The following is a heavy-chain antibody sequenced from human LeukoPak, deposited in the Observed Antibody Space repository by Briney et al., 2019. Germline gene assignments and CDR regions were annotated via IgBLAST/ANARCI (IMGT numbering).Heavy chain of an antibody. CDR2: MNPNSGNT. J-gene: IGHJ4*02. D-gene: IGHD6-19*01. Sequence: ASVKVSCKASGYTFTSYDINWVRQATGQGLEWMGWMNPNSGNTGYAQKFQGRVTITRNTSISTAYMELSSLRSEDTAVYYCARDEAVAGTGDYWGQGTLVTVSS. CDR1: GYTFTSYD. CDR3: ARDEAVAGTGDY. V-gene: IGHV1-8*03.